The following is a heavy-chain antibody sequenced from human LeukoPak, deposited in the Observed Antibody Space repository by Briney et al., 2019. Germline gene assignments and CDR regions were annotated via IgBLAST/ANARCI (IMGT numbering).Heavy chain of an antibody. V-gene: IGHV3-11*01. J-gene: IGHJ3*02. D-gene: IGHD2-2*01. CDR1: GFTFSDYY. CDR3: ARAMWDAFDI. CDR2: ISSSGTGK. Sequence: GGSLRLSCAASGFTFSDYYMGWIRQAPGKGLEWVSYISSSGTGKYYADSVRGRFTISRDNAKSSLYLQMNSLRVEDTALYYCARAMWDAFDIWGQGTMVTVSS.